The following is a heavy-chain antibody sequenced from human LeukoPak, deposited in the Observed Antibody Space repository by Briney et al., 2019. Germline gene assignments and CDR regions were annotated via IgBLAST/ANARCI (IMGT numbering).Heavy chain of an antibody. CDR3: AVVVPAATLDY. CDR1: GSTFSSYS. V-gene: IGHV3-21*01. J-gene: IGHJ4*02. CDR2: ISSSSSYI. Sequence: GGSLRLSCAASGSTFSSYSMNWVRQAPGKGLEWVSSISSSSSYIYYADSVKGRFTISRDNAKNSLYLQMNSLRAEDTAVYYCAVVVPAATLDYWGQGTLVTVSS. D-gene: IGHD2-2*01.